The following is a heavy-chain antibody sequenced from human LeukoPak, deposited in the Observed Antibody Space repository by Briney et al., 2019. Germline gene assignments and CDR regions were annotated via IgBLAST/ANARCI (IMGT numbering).Heavy chain of an antibody. V-gene: IGHV3-33*01. CDR3: ARDQLELFPGGFFDY. D-gene: IGHD1-7*01. CDR2: IWYDGSNK. J-gene: IGHJ4*02. Sequence: GRSLRLSCAASGFTFSSYGMHWVRQAPGKGLEWVAVIWYDGSNKYYADSVNGRFTISRDNSKNTLYLQMNSLRAEDTAVYYCARDQLELFPGGFFDYWGQGTLVTVSS. CDR1: GFTFSSYG.